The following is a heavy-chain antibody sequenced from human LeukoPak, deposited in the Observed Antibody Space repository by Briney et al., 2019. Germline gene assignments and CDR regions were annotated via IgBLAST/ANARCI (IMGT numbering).Heavy chain of an antibody. Sequence: GGSLRLSCAASGFNFRDHWMHWVRQAPGKGLEWVGHIKTDGSETYYLDSLRGRFSISRDNTNNALYLQMNSLRVEDTAVYYCVKNNGWFHLAQWGQGTLVTVSS. V-gene: IGHV3-7*03. J-gene: IGHJ4*02. D-gene: IGHD6-19*01. CDR2: IKTDGSET. CDR3: VKNNGWFHLAQ. CDR1: GFNFRDHW.